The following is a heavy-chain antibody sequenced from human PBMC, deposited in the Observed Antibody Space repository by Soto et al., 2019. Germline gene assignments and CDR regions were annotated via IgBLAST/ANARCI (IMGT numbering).Heavy chain of an antibody. J-gene: IGHJ4*02. CDR1: GFTFGDYW. Sequence: PXGSLRLSCAASGFTFGDYWMHWVRQPPGKGPEWVSRMTGDGRTIQYADSVKGRFTASRDNAKSTLYLQMNSLRADDTAVYYCATAEVDYSGPGPLVTVSS. CDR2: MTGDGRTI. CDR3: ATAEVDY. V-gene: IGHV3-74*03.